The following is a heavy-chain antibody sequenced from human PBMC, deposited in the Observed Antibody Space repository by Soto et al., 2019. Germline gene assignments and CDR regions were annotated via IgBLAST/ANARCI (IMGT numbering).Heavy chain of an antibody. CDR3: ASKRYCSGGSCYDDY. Sequence: SETLSLTCTVSGGSISSSSYYWGWIRQPPGKGLEWIGSIYYSGSTYYNPSLKSRITISVDTSKNQLSLKLSSVTAADTAVYYCASKRYCSGGSCYDDYWGQGTLVTVSS. CDR2: IYYSGST. V-gene: IGHV4-39*01. CDR1: GGSISSSSYY. D-gene: IGHD2-15*01. J-gene: IGHJ4*02.